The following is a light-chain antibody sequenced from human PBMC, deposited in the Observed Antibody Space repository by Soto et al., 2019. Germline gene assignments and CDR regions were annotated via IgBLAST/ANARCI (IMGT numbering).Light chain of an antibody. Sequence: QSALTPPRSVSGSPGQSVTISCTGTSSDVGGYNYVSWYQQHPGKAPKLMIYDVSKRPSGVPDRFSGSKSGNTASLTISGLQAGDEADYHSCSYAGSYTVFGGGTKLTVL. CDR3: CSYAGSYTV. V-gene: IGLV2-11*01. CDR1: SSDVGGYNY. CDR2: DVS. J-gene: IGLJ2*01.